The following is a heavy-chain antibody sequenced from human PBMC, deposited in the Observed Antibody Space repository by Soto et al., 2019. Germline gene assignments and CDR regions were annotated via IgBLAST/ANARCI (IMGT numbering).Heavy chain of an antibody. CDR3: AHAYGGRSLY. J-gene: IGHJ4*02. Sequence: QITLKESGPTLVKPTQTLTLTCTFSGFSLSTSRVGVGWIRQPPGKALEWLAVIYWDDAKTSRPSLKSRFTLTTVTANIQVALTMPTMDPVDTVTYYCAHAYGGRSLYWGQGTLVTVSS. D-gene: IGHD1-26*01. CDR1: GFSLSTSRVG. V-gene: IGHV2-5*02. CDR2: IYWDDAK.